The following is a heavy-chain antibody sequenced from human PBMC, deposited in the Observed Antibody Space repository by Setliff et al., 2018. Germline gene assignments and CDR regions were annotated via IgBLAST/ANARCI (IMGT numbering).Heavy chain of an antibody. V-gene: IGHV4-38-2*02. CDR2: IYHSGST. CDR3: AREQWLDPPGYYYMDV. Sequence: SETLSLTCAVSGYSISTGYYWGWIRQPPGKGLEWIGSIYHSGSTYYNPSLKSRVTIPVDTSKNQFSLRLSSVTAADTAVYYCAREQWLDPPGYYYMDVWAKGTTVTVSS. J-gene: IGHJ6*03. CDR1: GYSISTGYY. D-gene: IGHD6-19*01.